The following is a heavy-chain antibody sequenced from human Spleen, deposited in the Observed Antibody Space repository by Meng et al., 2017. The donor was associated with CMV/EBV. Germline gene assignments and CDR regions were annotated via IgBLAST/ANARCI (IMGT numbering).Heavy chain of an antibody. CDR2: ISYHGKDV. CDR1: GFSFRSYA. J-gene: IGHJ2*01. Sequence: CAASGFSFRSYAMHWVRQAPGKGPEWVGVISYHGKDVYYADSVKGRFTISRDNSKNTLDLQMNSLRPEDTAVYYCAGLTTVSHWYFDLWGRGTLVTVSS. D-gene: IGHD4-17*01. V-gene: IGHV3-30*04. CDR3: AGLTTVSHWYFDL.